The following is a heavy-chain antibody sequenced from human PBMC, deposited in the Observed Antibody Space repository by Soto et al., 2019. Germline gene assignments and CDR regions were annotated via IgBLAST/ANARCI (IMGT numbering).Heavy chain of an antibody. J-gene: IGHJ3*02. CDR2: IYTGVTT. Sequence: EVQLVETGGGLIQPGGSLRLSCAASGFTVSSNYMGWVRQAPGKGLEWVSVIYTGVTTYYADSVKGRFTISRDNSKNTLYLQMDSLRAEDTAVYYCAGDIGNNYGAFDIWGQGTMVTVSS. CDR3: AGDIGNNYGAFDI. D-gene: IGHD4-17*01. CDR1: GFTVSSNY. V-gene: IGHV3-53*02.